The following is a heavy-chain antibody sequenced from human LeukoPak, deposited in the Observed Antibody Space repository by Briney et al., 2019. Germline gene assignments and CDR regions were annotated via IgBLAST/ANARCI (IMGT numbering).Heavy chain of an antibody. J-gene: IGHJ4*02. CDR1: GGSISSNDW. D-gene: IGHD3-10*01. Sequence: SGTLSLTCGVSGGSISSNDWWVWVRQPPGTGLEWIGEIYHSGSTFYNPSLKGRVTISLDKSKNQFSLKLNSVTAADTAMYYCASTGTYGSGSYYVWGQGTLVTVSS. CDR3: ASTGTYGSGSYYV. V-gene: IGHV4-4*02. CDR2: IYHSGST.